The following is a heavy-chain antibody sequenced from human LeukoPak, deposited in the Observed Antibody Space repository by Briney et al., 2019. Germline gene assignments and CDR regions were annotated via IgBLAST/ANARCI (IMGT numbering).Heavy chain of an antibody. CDR3: ARANDNYYYYYMDV. D-gene: IGHD3-9*01. CDR1: GFTFSSYS. CDR2: ISSSSSYI. J-gene: IGHJ6*03. Sequence: GGSLRLSCAASGFTFSSYSMSWVRQAPGKGLEWVSTISSSSSYIYYADSVKGRFTISRDNAKNSLYLQMNSLRAEDTAVYYCARANDNYYYYYMDVWGKGTTVTISS. V-gene: IGHV3-21*01.